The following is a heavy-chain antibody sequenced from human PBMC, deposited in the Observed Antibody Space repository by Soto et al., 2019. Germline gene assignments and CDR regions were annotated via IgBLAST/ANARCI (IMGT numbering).Heavy chain of an antibody. V-gene: IGHV1-2*02. CDR1: GYTFTGYY. D-gene: IGHD3-10*01. J-gene: IGHJ4*02. CDR2: INPNSGGT. CDR3: ARDTVPLRYGSGSYYMY. Sequence: GDSGRVCCKASGYTFTGYYMHWVRQAPGQALEWMGWINPNSGGTNYAQKFQGRVTMTRDTSISTAYMELSRLRSDDTAVYYCARDTVPLRYGSGSYYMYWGQGTLVTVSS.